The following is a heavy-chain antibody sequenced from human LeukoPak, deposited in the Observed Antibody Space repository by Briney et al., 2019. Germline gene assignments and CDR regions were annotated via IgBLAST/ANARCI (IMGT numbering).Heavy chain of an antibody. J-gene: IGHJ4*02. Sequence: GGSLRLSCAVSGFTFDDYGMSWVRQAPGKGLEWVSGINWNGGSTGYADSVKGRFTISRDNAKNSLYLQMNSLRAEDTALYYCAREPRGYYYDSSAADYWGQGTLVTVSS. CDR1: GFTFDDYG. CDR2: INWNGGST. CDR3: AREPRGYYYDSSAADY. D-gene: IGHD3-22*01. V-gene: IGHV3-20*04.